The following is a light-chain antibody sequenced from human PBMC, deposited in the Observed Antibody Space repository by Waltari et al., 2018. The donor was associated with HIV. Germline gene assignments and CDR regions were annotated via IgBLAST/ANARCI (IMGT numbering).Light chain of an antibody. CDR1: QSVSSY. Sequence: EIMLTQTPATLSLSPEERTTLSCRASQSVSSYLAWYQQKPGQAPRLLIYDASTRATGIPARFSGSGSGTDFTLTISSLEPQDFAVYYCQQRSNWPLTFGGGTKVEIK. CDR3: QQRSNWPLT. V-gene: IGKV3-11*01. CDR2: DAS. J-gene: IGKJ4*01.